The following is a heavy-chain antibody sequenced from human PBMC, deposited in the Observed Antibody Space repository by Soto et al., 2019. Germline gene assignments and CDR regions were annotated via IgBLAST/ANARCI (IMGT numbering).Heavy chain of an antibody. V-gene: IGHV4-39*07. CDR1: SGSISSTIYS. Sequence: SETLSLTCTVSSGSISSTIYSWDWIRQPPGKGLEWIGSIFYSGSTYYNPSLKSRVTISVDRSKNQFSLKLSSVTAADTAVYYCARGELERPPYYYGMDVWGQGTTVTVSS. CDR3: ARGELERPPYYYGMDV. D-gene: IGHD1-1*01. CDR2: IFYSGST. J-gene: IGHJ6*02.